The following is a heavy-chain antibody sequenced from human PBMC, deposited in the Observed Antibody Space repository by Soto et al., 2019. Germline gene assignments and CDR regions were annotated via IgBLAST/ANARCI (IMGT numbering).Heavy chain of an antibody. Sequence: GGSLRLSCAASGFTFSDYAMHWVRQAPGKGLEWVAIISFDGSNEHYADSVQGRFTISRDNSENTLYLQMNSLRADDTAVYYCARPAATVIFYSGMDVWGQGTTVTVSS. V-gene: IGHV3-30-3*01. CDR3: ARPAATVIFYSGMDV. CDR2: ISFDGSNE. D-gene: IGHD4-17*01. J-gene: IGHJ6*02. CDR1: GFTFSDYA.